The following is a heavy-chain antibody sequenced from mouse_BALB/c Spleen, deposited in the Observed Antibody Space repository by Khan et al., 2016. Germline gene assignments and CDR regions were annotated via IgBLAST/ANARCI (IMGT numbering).Heavy chain of an antibody. D-gene: IGHD2-1*01. V-gene: IGHV1-7*01. J-gene: IGHJ4*01. CDR3: ARWGDGNCLYQAMDY. CDR2: INPGSNYT. Sequence: QVQLKQSGAELAKPGASVKMSCKASGYTFTRFWMHWVKQRPGQGLEWIGYINPGSNYTDYTQNFKDKATLTADKSSSTAYMLLSSLTSEDSAVYFCARWGDGNCLYQAMDYWGQGISVTVSS. CDR1: GYTFTRFW.